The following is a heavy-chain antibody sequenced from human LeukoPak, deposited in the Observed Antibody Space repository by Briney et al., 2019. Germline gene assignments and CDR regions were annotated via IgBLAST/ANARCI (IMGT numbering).Heavy chain of an antibody. CDR1: GGSFSGYY. CDR3: ARGKRAVPAAIWVITTSWFDP. CDR2: INHSGST. V-gene: IGHV4-34*01. J-gene: IGHJ5*02. Sequence: SETLSLTCAVYGGSFSGYYWSWIRQPPGKGLEWIGEINHSGSTNYNPSLKSRVTISVDTSKNQFSLKLSSVTAADTAVYYCARGKRAVPAAIWVITTSWFDPWGQGTLVTVSS. D-gene: IGHD2-2*02.